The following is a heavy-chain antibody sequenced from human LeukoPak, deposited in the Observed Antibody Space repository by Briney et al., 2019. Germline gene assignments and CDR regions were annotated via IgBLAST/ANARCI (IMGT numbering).Heavy chain of an antibody. CDR1: GFTFSDYY. D-gene: IGHD3-22*01. Sequence: SGGSLRLSCAASGFTFSDYYMSWIRQAPGKGLEWVSSISVRSNYIYYADSVRGRFTISRDDARDSLYLQMNSLRAEDTAVYYCVRLRRNSDTSGYYYYYDFWGQGTLVTVSS. CDR2: ISVRSNYI. CDR3: VRLRRNSDTSGYYYYYDF. V-gene: IGHV3-11*06. J-gene: IGHJ4*02.